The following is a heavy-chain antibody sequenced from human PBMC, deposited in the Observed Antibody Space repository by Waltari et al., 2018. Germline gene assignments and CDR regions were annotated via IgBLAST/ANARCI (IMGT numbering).Heavy chain of an antibody. D-gene: IGHD6-13*01. V-gene: IGHV1-69*08. CDR3: SRAKPQAADPYYFDY. CDR2: IIPIVGTA. Sequence: QVQLVQSGAEVKKPGSSVKVSCKASGGTFSSYAISWVRQAPGQGLEWMGRIIPIVGTANYAQKFQGRVKITADKSTRQAYMGLSSLRSEDTAVYYCSRAKPQAADPYYFDYWGQGTLVTVSS. CDR1: GGTFSSYA. J-gene: IGHJ4*02.